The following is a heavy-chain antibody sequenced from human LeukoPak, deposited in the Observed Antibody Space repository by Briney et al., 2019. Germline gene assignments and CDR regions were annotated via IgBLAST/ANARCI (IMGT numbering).Heavy chain of an antibody. CDR1: GFTFSSYS. J-gene: IGHJ4*02. V-gene: IGHV3-21*01. CDR2: ISSSSSYI. D-gene: IGHD3-22*01. Sequence: PGGSLRLSCAASGFTFSSYSMNWVRQAPGKGLEWVSSISSSSSYIYYADSVKGRFTISRDNAKNSLYLQMNSLRAEDTAVYYCAGRGTPYYYDSSGLDYWGQGTLVTVSS. CDR3: AGRGTPYYYDSSGLDY.